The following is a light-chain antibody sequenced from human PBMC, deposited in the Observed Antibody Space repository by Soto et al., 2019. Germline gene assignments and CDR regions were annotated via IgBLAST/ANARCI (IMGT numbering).Light chain of an antibody. Sequence: QSVLTRPPSVSGSPGQSVTISCTGTSSDIGAYNRVSWYQQPPGTAPKLMIYEVRDRTSGVPDRFSGSKSGNTASLTISGLQAEDEADYYCSSYTSSNTLIFGGGTKVTVL. J-gene: IGLJ2*01. CDR2: EVR. V-gene: IGLV2-18*02. CDR3: SSYTSSNTLI. CDR1: SSDIGAYNR.